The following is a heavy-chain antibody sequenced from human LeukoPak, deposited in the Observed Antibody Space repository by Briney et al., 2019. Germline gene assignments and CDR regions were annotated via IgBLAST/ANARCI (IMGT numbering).Heavy chain of an antibody. Sequence: ASVKVSCKTSGYTFTGYYMHWVRQAPGQGLEWMGWINPNSGGTNYAQKFQGRVTMTRDTSINTAYMELSRLRSDDTAVYYCARVAGSGWFVDYWGQGTLVTVSS. V-gene: IGHV1-2*02. CDR1: GYTFTGYY. CDR2: INPNSGGT. CDR3: ARVAGSGWFVDY. J-gene: IGHJ4*02. D-gene: IGHD6-19*01.